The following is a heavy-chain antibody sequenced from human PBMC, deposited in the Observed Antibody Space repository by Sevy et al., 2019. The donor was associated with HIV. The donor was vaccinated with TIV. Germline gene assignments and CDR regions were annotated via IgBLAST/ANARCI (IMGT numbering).Heavy chain of an antibody. CDR3: ARAGIQLWSDYADFDY. Sequence: ASVKVSCKASGYTFTGYYMHWVRQAPGQGLEWMGWINPNSGGTNYAQKFQGRVTMTRDTSISTAYMELSRLRSDDTAVYYCARAGIQLWSDYADFDYWGQGTLVTVSS. CDR2: INPNSGGT. D-gene: IGHD5-18*01. J-gene: IGHJ4*02. V-gene: IGHV1-2*02. CDR1: GYTFTGYY.